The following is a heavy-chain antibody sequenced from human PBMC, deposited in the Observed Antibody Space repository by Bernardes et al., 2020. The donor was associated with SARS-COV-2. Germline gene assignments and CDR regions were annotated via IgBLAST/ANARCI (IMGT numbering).Heavy chain of an antibody. CDR3: AKPTVEVTAFDI. CDR2: IYPGYSDN. D-gene: IGHD4-17*01. V-gene: IGHV5-51*01. J-gene: IGHJ3*02. CDR1: GYSFTSYW. Sequence: GESLKISCKGSGYSFTSYWIGWVRQMPGKGLEWMGIIYPGYSDNRYSPSFQGQVTISADKSNSTAYLQWSSLKASDTAMYYCAKPTVEVTAFDIWGQGTMVTVSS.